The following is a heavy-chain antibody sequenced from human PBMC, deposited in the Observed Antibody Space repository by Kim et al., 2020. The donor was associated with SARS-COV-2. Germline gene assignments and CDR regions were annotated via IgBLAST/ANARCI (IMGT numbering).Heavy chain of an antibody. J-gene: IGHJ5*02. V-gene: IGHV4-59*13. D-gene: IGHD2-2*01. CDR3: ARAWYQRGEGWFDP. CDR2: IYYSGST. CDR1: GGSISSYY. Sequence: SETLSLTCTVSGGSISSYYWSWIRQPPGKGLEWIGYIYYSGSTNYNPSLKSRVTISVDTSKNQFSLKLSSVTAADTAVYYCARAWYQRGEGWFDPWGQGTLVTVSS.